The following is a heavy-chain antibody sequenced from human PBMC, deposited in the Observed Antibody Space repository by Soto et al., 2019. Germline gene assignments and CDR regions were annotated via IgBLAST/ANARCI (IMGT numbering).Heavy chain of an antibody. CDR2: INHSGST. CDR1: GGSFSGYY. Sequence: SETLSLTCAVYGGSFSGYYWSWIRQPPGKGLEWIGEINHSGSTNYNPSLKSRVTISVDTSKNQFSLKLSSVPAADTAVYYCARGRVLLWFGEFLRRALNFDYWGQGTLVTVSS. V-gene: IGHV4-34*01. D-gene: IGHD3-10*01. CDR3: ARGRVLLWFGEFLRRALNFDY. J-gene: IGHJ4*02.